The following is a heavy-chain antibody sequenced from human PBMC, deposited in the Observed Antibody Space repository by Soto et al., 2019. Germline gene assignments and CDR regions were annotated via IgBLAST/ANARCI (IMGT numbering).Heavy chain of an antibody. CDR2: INHSGST. CDR3: ARSGSYYYDSSGYYHAGPLFDY. CDR1: GGSFSGYY. V-gene: IGHV4-34*01. Sequence: SETLSLTCAVYGGSFSGYYWSWIRQPPGKGLEWIGEINHSGSTNYNPSLKSRVTISVDTSKNQFSLKLSSVTAADTAVYYCARSGSYYYDSSGYYHAGPLFDYWGQGTLVTVSS. J-gene: IGHJ4*02. D-gene: IGHD3-22*01.